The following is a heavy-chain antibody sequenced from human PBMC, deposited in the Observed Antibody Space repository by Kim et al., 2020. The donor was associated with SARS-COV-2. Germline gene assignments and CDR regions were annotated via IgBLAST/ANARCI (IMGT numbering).Heavy chain of an antibody. J-gene: IGHJ4*02. CDR3: AKDMEVKAAAGPPFDY. CDR1: GFTFDDYA. Sequence: GGSLRLSCAASGFTFDDYAMHWVRQAPGKGLNWVSGISWNSNTIGYADSVKGRFTISRDNTKNSLYLQMNSLRAEDTALYYCAKDMEVKAAAGPPFDYWGQGTLVTVSS. CDR2: ISWNSNTI. V-gene: IGHV3-9*01. D-gene: IGHD6-13*01.